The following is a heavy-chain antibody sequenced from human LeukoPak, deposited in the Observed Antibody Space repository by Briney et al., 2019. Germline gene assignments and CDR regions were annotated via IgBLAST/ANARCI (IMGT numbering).Heavy chain of an antibody. CDR1: GYTFSGYY. V-gene: IGHV1-2*06. CDR3: AYWGGNVDY. Sequence: ASVKVSCKASGYTFSGYYMHWVRQAHGQGIEWMGRINPNSGGTNYAQKFQGRVTMTREKSISTAYMEMSRLRSDDTAVYYCAYWGGNVDYWGQGTLVTVSS. J-gene: IGHJ4*02. CDR2: INPNSGGT. D-gene: IGHD7-27*01.